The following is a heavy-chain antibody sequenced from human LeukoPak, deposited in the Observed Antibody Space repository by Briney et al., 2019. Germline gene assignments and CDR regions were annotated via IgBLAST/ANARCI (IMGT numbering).Heavy chain of an antibody. V-gene: IGHV1-18*01. J-gene: IGHJ6*02. CDR3: ARVGITTYDYYYYYGMDV. D-gene: IGHD3-3*01. CDR1: GYTFTSYG. CDR2: ISAYNGNT. Sequence: EASVKVSCKASGYTFTSYGISWVRQAPRQGLEWMGWISAYNGNTNYAQTLQGRVTMTTDTSTSTAYMELRSLRSDDTAVYYCARVGITTYDYYYYYGMDVWGQGTTVTVSS.